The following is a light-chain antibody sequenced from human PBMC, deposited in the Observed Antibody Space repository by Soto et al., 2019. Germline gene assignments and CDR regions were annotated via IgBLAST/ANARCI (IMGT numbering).Light chain of an antibody. CDR1: QGINIF. CDR2: EES. Sequence: DIQLTQSPSFLSASVGDRVTITCRASQGINIFLAWYQQKPGNPPRLLIYEESTLHSGVPSRFSGRKVGTQFILTIDSLQPEDFATYYCQQVKSYPRTFGGGTKVDIK. V-gene: IGKV1-9*01. J-gene: IGKJ4*01. CDR3: QQVKSYPRT.